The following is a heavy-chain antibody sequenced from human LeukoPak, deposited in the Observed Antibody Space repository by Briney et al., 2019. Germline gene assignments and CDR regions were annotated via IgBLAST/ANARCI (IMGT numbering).Heavy chain of an antibody. Sequence: GESLKISCKGSGYSFTSYWIVWVRQMPGKGLEWMGIIYPGDSDIRYSPSFDGRVTISADKSISTAFLQWSSLKASDTAMYYCAKPSPRYCSGGTCDAFDIWGQGTMVTVSS. CDR2: IYPGDSDI. CDR1: GYSFTSYW. V-gene: IGHV5-51*01. CDR3: AKPSPRYCSGGTCDAFDI. J-gene: IGHJ3*02. D-gene: IGHD2-15*01.